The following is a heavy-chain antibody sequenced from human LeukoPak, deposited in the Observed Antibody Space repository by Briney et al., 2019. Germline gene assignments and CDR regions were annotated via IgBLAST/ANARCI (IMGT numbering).Heavy chain of an antibody. CDR2: ISYDGSNK. J-gene: IGHJ4*02. D-gene: IGHD3-10*01. CDR1: GFTFSSYG. CDR3: AKDPRTYYYGSGSYPGDY. Sequence: GGSLRLSCAASGFTFSSYGMHWVRQAPGKGLEWVAVISYDGSNKYYADSVKGRFTISRDNSKNTLYLQMNSLRAEDTAVYYCAKDPRTYYYGSGSYPGDYWGQGTLVTVSS. V-gene: IGHV3-30*18.